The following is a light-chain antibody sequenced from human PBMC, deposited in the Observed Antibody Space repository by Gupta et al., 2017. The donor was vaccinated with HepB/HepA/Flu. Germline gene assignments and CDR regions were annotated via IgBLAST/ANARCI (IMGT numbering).Light chain of an antibody. V-gene: IGKV1-5*03. CDR3: QQYHTYPMT. Sequence: EIQMTQSHPTLSASIGDRVSIICRANQTINIWLAWYQQKPRKAPNLLIYKTSILQIGVPSRFSGSGSETEFTLTISSLQPDDFATYYCQQYHTYPMTFGQGTRVDIK. CDR1: QTINIW. CDR2: KTS. J-gene: IGKJ1*01.